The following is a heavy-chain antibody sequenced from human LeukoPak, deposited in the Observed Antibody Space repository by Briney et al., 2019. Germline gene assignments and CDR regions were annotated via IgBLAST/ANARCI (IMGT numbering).Heavy chain of an antibody. D-gene: IGHD1-26*01. V-gene: IGHV4-39*01. J-gene: IGHJ3*02. CDR3: ARSMGQGGDAFDI. CDR2: IYYSGST. CDR1: GGSTSSSSYY. Sequence: PSETLSLTCTVSGGSTSSSSYYWGWIRQPPGKGLEWIGSIYYSGSTYYNPSLKSRVTISVDTSKNQFSLKLSSVTAADTAVYYCARSMGQGGDAFDIWGQGTMVTVSS.